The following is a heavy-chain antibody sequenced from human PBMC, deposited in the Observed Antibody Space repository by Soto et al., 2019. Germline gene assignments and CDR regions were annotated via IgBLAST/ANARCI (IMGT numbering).Heavy chain of an antibody. CDR1: GGPFSSYA. Sequence: SVKVSCKASGGPFSSYAISWVRQAPGQGLEWMGGIIPIFGTANYAQKFQGRVTITADKSTSTAYMELSSLRSEDTAVYYCARDNPRIEYYYYGMDVWGQGTTVTVSS. CDR2: IIPIFGTA. J-gene: IGHJ6*02. V-gene: IGHV1-69*06. CDR3: ARDNPRIEYYYYGMDV.